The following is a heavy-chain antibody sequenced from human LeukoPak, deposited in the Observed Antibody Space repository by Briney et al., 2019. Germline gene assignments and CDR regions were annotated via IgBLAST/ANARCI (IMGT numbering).Heavy chain of an antibody. D-gene: IGHD3-10*01. CDR2: IYYSGST. CDR3: ARVSVVRGVIDY. V-gene: IGHV4-59*01. Sequence: PSETLSLTCTVSGGSISSYYWSWIRQPPGKGLEWIGYIYYSGSTNYNPSLKSRVTISVDTSKNQFSLKLSSVTAADTAVYYCARVSVVRGVIDYWGQGTLVTVSS. CDR1: GGSISSYY. J-gene: IGHJ4*02.